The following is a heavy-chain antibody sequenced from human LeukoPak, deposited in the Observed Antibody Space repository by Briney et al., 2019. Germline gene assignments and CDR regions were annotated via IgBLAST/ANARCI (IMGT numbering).Heavy chain of an antibody. CDR1: GYTFTSYG. CDR3: ARAGGYDRLDP. J-gene: IGHJ5*02. D-gene: IGHD5-18*01. V-gene: IGHV1-18*01. Sequence: ASVKVSCKASGYTFTSYGISWVRQAPGQGLDWMGWISAYNGNTNYAQKLEGRVTMTTDTSTNTAYMELRSLRFDGTAVYYCARAGGYDRLDPWGQGTLVIVSS. CDR2: ISAYNGNT.